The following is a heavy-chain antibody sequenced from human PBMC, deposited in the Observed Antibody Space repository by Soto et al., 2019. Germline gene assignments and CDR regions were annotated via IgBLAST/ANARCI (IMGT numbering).Heavy chain of an antibody. CDR3: ARNPASCYPGCWFDP. CDR1: GYTFTSYG. V-gene: IGHV1-18*01. D-gene: IGHD2-2*01. CDR2: ISAYNGNT. Sequence: QVQLVQSGAEVKKPGASVKVSCKASGYTFTSYGISWVRQAPGQGLEWMGWISAYNGNTNYAQKLQGRVTMTTDTSTSTAYMELRSLRSEDTAVYYCARNPASCYPGCWFDPWGQGTLVTVSS. J-gene: IGHJ5*02.